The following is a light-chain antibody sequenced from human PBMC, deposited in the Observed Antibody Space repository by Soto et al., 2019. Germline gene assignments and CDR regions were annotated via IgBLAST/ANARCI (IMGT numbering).Light chain of an antibody. CDR1: SSDVGGYDY. V-gene: IGLV2-8*01. CDR2: EVT. Sequence: VLTQPPSASGSPGQSVTISCTGTSSDVGGYDYVSWYQQYPGKAPKLIIYEVTKRPSGVPDRFSGSKSGNTASLTVSGLQAEDEADYYCTSYAGSNKIFGGGTKVTVL. CDR3: TSYAGSNKI. J-gene: IGLJ2*01.